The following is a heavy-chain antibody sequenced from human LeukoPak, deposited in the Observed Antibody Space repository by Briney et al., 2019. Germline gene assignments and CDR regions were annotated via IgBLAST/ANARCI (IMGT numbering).Heavy chain of an antibody. CDR2: IYYTGST. Sequence: SETLSLTCTVSGASISSGGYYWSWIRQHPGKGLEWIGYIYYTGSTYYNSSLKSRVIISLDTSKDQFSLKLTSVTAADTAVYYCARAATRWGWEHPHGGIDYWGQGSLVTVSS. V-gene: IGHV4-31*03. J-gene: IGHJ4*02. CDR1: GASISSGGYY. D-gene: IGHD1-26*01. CDR3: ARAATRWGWEHPHGGIDY.